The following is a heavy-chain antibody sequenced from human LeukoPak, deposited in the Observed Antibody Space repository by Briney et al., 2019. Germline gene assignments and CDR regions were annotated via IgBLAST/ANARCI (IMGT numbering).Heavy chain of an antibody. CDR1: GFPVSGNY. Sequence: GGSLRLSCAASGFPVSGNYMSWVPQAPGKGLEWVSVFFAGGGTKYADSVKGRFTISRDTSKNTLHLQMNSLRVEDTAIYYCARDVRWGQGTLVTVSS. V-gene: IGHV3-66*01. CDR3: ARDVR. CDR2: FFAGGGT. J-gene: IGHJ4*02.